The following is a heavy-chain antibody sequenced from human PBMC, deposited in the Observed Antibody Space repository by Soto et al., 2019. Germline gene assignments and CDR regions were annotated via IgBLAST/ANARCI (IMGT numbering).Heavy chain of an antibody. CDR1: GYTFTNYA. J-gene: IGHJ4*02. Sequence: ASAKVSCKASGYTFTNYAIHWVRLAPGQRLEWMGLINPNNGDIKYSQKIQGRVTITRDTSASTAYMELSGLRSEDTAVYYCAKDGRVVYWGQGTLVTVSS. CDR2: INPNNGDI. V-gene: IGHV1-3*01. CDR3: AKDGRVVY. D-gene: IGHD2-15*01.